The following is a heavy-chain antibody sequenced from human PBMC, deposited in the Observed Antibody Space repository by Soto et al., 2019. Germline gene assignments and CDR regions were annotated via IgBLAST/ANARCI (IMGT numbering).Heavy chain of an antibody. CDR3: ARDMTRTVVPYFDF. J-gene: IGHJ4*02. CDR1: GYTFTSYY. D-gene: IGHD1-7*01. CDR2: INPSGGST. Sequence: GASVKVSCKASGYTFTSYYMHWVRQAPGQGLEWMGIINPSGGSTSYAQKFQGRVTITADKSTSTSYMELSSLRSEDTAVYYCARDMTRTVVPYFDFWGQGTLVTVSS. V-gene: IGHV1-46*01.